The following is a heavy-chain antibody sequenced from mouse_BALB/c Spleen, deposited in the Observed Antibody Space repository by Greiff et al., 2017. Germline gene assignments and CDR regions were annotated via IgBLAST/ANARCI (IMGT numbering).Heavy chain of an antibody. CDR1: GFNIKDYY. CDR2: IDPENGNT. D-gene: IGHD1-1*01. CDR3: AILYYYGSSYAMDY. V-gene: IGHV14-1*02. Sequence: EVKLMESGAELVRPGALVKLSCKASGFNIKDYYMHWVKQRPERGLEWIGWIDPENGNTIYDPKFQGKASITADTSSNTAYLQLSSLTSEDTAVYYCAILYYYGSSYAMDYWGQGTSVTVSS. J-gene: IGHJ4*01.